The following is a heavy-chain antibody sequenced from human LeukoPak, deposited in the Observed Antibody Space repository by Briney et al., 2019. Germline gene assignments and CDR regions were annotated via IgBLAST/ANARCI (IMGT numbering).Heavy chain of an antibody. J-gene: IGHJ3*02. CDR2: IYYSGST. V-gene: IGHV4-39*07. D-gene: IGHD3-22*01. CDR1: GGSISSSSYY. CDR3: ARPRNSSGYYYDAFDI. Sequence: SETLSLTCTVSGGSISSSSYYWGWIRQPPGKGLEWIGSIYYSGSTYYNPSLKSRVTISVDTSKNQFSLKLSSVTAADTAVYYCARPRNSSGYYYDAFDIWGQGTMVTVSS.